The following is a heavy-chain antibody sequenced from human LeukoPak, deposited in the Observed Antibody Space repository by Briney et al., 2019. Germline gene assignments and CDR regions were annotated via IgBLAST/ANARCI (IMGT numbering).Heavy chain of an antibody. CDR2: ISYDGSNK. Sequence: HPGGSLRLSCAASGFTFSSHAMHWVRQGPGKGLEWVAVISYDGSNKYYADSVKGRFTISRDNSKNTLYLQMSSLSAEDTAVYYCARTTTPHYYGSGSYALGYWGQGTLVTVPS. J-gene: IGHJ4*02. CDR1: GFTFSSHA. CDR3: ARTTTPHYYGSGSYALGY. D-gene: IGHD3-10*01. V-gene: IGHV3-30-3*01.